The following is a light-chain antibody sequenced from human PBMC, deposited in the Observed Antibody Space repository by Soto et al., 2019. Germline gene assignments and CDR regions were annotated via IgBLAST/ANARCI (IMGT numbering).Light chain of an antibody. Sequence: DIVMTQSPLSLPVTPGEPASISCRSGQSLLHTNGYNYLDWYLQKPGQSPQLLIYLGSNRASGVPDRFSGSGSGTDFTLKISRVEAEDVGVYYCMQALQIPWTFGQGTKVEIK. V-gene: IGKV2-28*01. CDR2: LGS. CDR3: MQALQIPWT. CDR1: QSLLHTNGYNY. J-gene: IGKJ1*01.